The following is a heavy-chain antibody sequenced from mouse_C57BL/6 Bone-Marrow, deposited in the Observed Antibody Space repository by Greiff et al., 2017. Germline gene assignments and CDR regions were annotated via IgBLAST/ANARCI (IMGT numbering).Heavy chain of an antibody. CDR2: ISYDGSN. J-gene: IGHJ3*01. D-gene: IGHD1-1*01. CDR3: ASNYYYGSSGFAY. Sequence: VQLQQSGPGLVKPSQSLSLTCSVTGYSITSGYYWNWIRQFPGNKLEWMGYISYDGSNNYNPSLKNRISITRDTSKNQFFLKLNSVTTEDTATYYCASNYYYGSSGFAYWGQGTLVTVSA. V-gene: IGHV3-6*01. CDR1: GYSITSGYY.